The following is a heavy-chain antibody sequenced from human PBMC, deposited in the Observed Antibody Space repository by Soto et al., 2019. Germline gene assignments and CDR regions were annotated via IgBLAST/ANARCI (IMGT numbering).Heavy chain of an antibody. CDR1: GGSISSDDYY. D-gene: IGHD3-22*01. CDR2: IHSSGSI. J-gene: IGHJ1*01. V-gene: IGHV4-30-4*01. CDR3: ARDLDGLHDDTSGPFPRPG. Sequence: SETLSLTCTVSGGSISSDDYYWSWIRQAPGRGLEWIGYIHSSGSIYYNPSLKSRATMSIDTAGNQFSLKVSSVTVADTAVYYCARDLDGLHDDTSGPFPRPGWGQGTLVT.